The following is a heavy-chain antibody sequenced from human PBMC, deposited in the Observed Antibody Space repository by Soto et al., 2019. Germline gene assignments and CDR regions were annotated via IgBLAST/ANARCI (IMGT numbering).Heavy chain of an antibody. CDR2: ISANNGNT. CDR3: ARGWFGEPEVDY. J-gene: IGHJ4*02. CDR1: GYTFTSYG. V-gene: IGHV1-18*01. D-gene: IGHD3-10*01. Sequence: ASVKVSCKASGYTFTSYGISWVRQAPGQGLEWMGWISANNGNTNYAQKLQGRVTMTTNTSTSTAYMELRSLRSEDTAVYYCARGWFGEPEVDYWGQGTLVTVSS.